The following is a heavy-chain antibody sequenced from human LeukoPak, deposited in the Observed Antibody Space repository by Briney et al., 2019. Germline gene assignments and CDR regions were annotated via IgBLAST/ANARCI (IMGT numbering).Heavy chain of an antibody. CDR2: IYHSGST. D-gene: IGHD2-15*01. CDR3: ARVKIGYCSGGSCSRPDAFDI. V-gene: IGHV4-4*02. J-gene: IGHJ3*02. Sequence: PSGTLSLTCAVSGGSISSSNWWSWVRQPPGKGLEWIGEIYHSGSTNYNPSLKSRVTISVDKSKNQFSLKLSSVTAADTAVYYCARVKIGYCSGGSCSRPDAFDIWGQGTMVTVSS. CDR1: GGSISSSNW.